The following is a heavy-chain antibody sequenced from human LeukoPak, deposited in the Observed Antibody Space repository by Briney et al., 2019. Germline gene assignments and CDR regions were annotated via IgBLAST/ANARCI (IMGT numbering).Heavy chain of an antibody. Sequence: GGSLRLSCAASGFTFSKMNWVRQAPGKGLEWVSYISSSGSTIYYADSVKGRFTISRDNAKNSLYLQMNSLRAEDTAVYYCAELGITMIGGVWGKGTTVTIS. CDR3: AELGITMIGGV. CDR1: GFTFSK. J-gene: IGHJ6*03. CDR2: ISSSGSTI. D-gene: IGHD3-10*02. V-gene: IGHV3-48*03.